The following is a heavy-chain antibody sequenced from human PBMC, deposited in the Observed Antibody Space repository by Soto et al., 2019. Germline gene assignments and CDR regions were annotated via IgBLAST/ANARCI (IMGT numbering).Heavy chain of an antibody. CDR3: ARDWGSGAYSSGWHEEGWFDP. J-gene: IGHJ5*02. CDR2: IYYSGST. CDR1: GGSISSGGYY. V-gene: IGHV4-31*03. Sequence: SETLSFTCTVSGGSISSGGYYWSWIRQHPGKGLGWIGYIYYSGSTYYNPSLKSRVTISVDTSKNQFSLKLSSVTAADTAVYYCARDWGSGAYSSGWHEEGWFDPWGQGTLVTVSS. D-gene: IGHD6-19*01.